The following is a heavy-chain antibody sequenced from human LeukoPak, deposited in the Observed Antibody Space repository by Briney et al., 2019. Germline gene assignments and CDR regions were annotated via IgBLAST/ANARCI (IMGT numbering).Heavy chain of an antibody. CDR1: GGSISISSYY. CDR2: IYYSGST. Sequence: PSETLSLTCTVSGGSISISSYYWGWIRQPPGKGLEWIGSIYYSGSTYYNPSLKSRVTISVDTSKNQFSLKLSSVTAADTAMYYCARRGPDYSTSYTLDYWGQGTLVTVSS. CDR3: ARRGPDYSTSYTLDY. V-gene: IGHV4-39*01. J-gene: IGHJ4*02. D-gene: IGHD4-11*01.